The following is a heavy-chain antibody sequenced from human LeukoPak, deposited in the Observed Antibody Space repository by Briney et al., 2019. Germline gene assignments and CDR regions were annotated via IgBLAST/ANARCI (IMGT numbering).Heavy chain of an antibody. V-gene: IGHV3-74*01. Sequence: QAGGSLRLSCAASGFTFSNYWMHWVRQVPEKGLVWVSRVNPDGSSITYANSVKGRFTSSRDNAKNTLYLQMNRLRVEDTAVYYCARGGSYGDYWGQGILVTLSS. CDR1: GFTFSNYW. CDR3: ARGGSYGDY. CDR2: VNPDGSSI. D-gene: IGHD3-16*01. J-gene: IGHJ4*02.